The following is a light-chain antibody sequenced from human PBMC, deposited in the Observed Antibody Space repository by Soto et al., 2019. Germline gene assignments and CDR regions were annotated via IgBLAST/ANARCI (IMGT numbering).Light chain of an antibody. Sequence: QSVLTQPPSASGTPGQRVTISCSGSSSNIGSNYVYWYQQLPGTAPKLLIYRNNQRPSGVPDRFSGSKSGTSGSLAISGLLSEDEAEYYCAAWDDSLSGPGVFGGGTKVTVL. J-gene: IGLJ2*01. V-gene: IGLV1-47*01. CDR3: AAWDDSLSGPGV. CDR2: RNN. CDR1: SSNIGSNY.